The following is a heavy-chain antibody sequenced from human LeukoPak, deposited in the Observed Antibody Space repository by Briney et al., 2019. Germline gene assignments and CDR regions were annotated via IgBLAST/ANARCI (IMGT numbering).Heavy chain of an antibody. CDR3: ARTLGSSTTSSALDY. V-gene: IGHV3-11*04. Sequence: GGSLRLSCAASGFTFSDYYMSWIRQAPGKGLEWVSYISSSGSTIYYADSVKGRFTISRDNSKNTLYLQMNSLRAEDTGVYYCARTLGSSTTSSALDYWGQGTLVTVSS. CDR2: ISSSGSTI. CDR1: GFTFSDYY. D-gene: IGHD2-2*01. J-gene: IGHJ4*02.